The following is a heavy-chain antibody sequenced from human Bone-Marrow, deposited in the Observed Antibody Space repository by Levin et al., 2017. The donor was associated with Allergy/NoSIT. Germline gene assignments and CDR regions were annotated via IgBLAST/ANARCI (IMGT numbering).Heavy chain of an antibody. Sequence: SCTVSGISINSDSWSWIRQPPGKELEWIGSVYYTGRTNYNPSLKSRVIISIDTSRTQFSLKLSSVTAADTALDYCAREPPGWFAPRGQGTLVNVSS. V-gene: IGHV4-59*01. CDR2: VYYTGRT. J-gene: IGHJ5*02. CDR1: GISINSDS. CDR3: AREPPGWFAP.